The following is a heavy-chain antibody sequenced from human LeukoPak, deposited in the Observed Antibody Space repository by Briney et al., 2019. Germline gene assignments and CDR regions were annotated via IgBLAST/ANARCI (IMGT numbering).Heavy chain of an antibody. CDR2: IRYDGRNK. CDR3: AKALYSSGPDAFDI. CDR1: GFTFSSYG. J-gene: IGHJ3*02. Sequence: GGSLRLSCAASGFTFSSYGMLWVRQAPGKGLEWVAIIRYDGRNKYYEESVKGRFTISRDNSKNTLYLQMNSLRAEDTAVYYCAKALYSSGPDAFDIWGQGTMVTVSS. D-gene: IGHD6-25*01. V-gene: IGHV3-30*02.